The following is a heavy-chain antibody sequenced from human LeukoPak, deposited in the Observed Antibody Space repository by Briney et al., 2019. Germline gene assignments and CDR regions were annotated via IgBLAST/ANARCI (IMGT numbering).Heavy chain of an antibody. CDR2: ISGSGGST. D-gene: IGHD6-13*01. Sequence: GGSLRLSCAASGFTFSSYATSWVRQAPGKGLEWVSAISGSGGSTYYADSVKGRFTISRDNSKNTLYLQMNSRRAEDTAVYYCAKERREYSSSWYYFDYWGQGTLVTVSS. V-gene: IGHV3-23*01. CDR3: AKERREYSSSWYYFDY. J-gene: IGHJ4*02. CDR1: GFTFSSYA.